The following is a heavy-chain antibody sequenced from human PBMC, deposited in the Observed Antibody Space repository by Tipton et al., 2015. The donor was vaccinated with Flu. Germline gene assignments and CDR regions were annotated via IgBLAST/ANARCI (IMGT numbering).Heavy chain of an antibody. D-gene: IGHD5-12*01. CDR1: GGSINSNDYT. CDR3: ARDLRGYSGYTGGDAFDM. Sequence: TLSLTCTVSGGSINSNDYTWNWVRQHPGKGLEWIGHIYSSGSTNYNASLESRVALSRDTSKNHISLRLTSATAADTALYYCARDLRGYSGYTGGDAFDMWGRGIMVFVSS. V-gene: IGHV4-31*03. CDR2: IYSSGST. J-gene: IGHJ3*02.